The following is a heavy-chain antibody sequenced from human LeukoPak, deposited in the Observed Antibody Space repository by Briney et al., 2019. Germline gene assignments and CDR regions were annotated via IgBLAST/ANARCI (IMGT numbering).Heavy chain of an antibody. CDR3: ARGAPYSSSGYNWFDP. J-gene: IGHJ5*02. CDR2: LYYSGST. V-gene: IGHV4-31*03. CDR1: GGSISSGGYY. Sequence: PSQTLSLTCTVSGGSISSGGYYWSWIRQHPGKGLEWIGYLYYSGSTYYNPSLKSRVTISVDTSKNQFSLKLSSVTAADTAVYYCARGAPYSSSGYNWFDPWGQGTLVTVSS. D-gene: IGHD6-13*01.